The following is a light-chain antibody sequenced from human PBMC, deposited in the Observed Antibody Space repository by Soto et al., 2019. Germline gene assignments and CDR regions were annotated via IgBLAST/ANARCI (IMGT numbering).Light chain of an antibody. CDR1: RGINSY. V-gene: IGKV1-17*03. CDR2: AAS. CDR3: LQLNTYPYT. Sequence: DIQMTQSPSAMAASVGDRVTITCRASRGINSYLAWFQQQPGKVPKRLVYAASSLQSGVPSRFSGSGSGTEFTLTISSLQPEDFATYYCLQLNTYPYTFGQGTKLEIK. J-gene: IGKJ2*01.